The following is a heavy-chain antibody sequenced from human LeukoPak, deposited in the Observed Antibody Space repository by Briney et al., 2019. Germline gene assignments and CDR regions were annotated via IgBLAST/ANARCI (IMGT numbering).Heavy chain of an antibody. V-gene: IGHV3-48*03. CDR3: ARDYVVAAAGTYY. CDR1: GLTFSSYE. D-gene: IGHD6-13*01. J-gene: IGHJ4*02. Sequence: PGGSLRLSCVASGLTFSSYEMNWVRQAPGKGLEWVSYISSSGSTMYYADSVKGRFTISRDNAKSSLYLLMNSLRAEDTAVYYCARDYVVAAAGTYYWGQGTLVTVSS. CDR2: ISSSGSTM.